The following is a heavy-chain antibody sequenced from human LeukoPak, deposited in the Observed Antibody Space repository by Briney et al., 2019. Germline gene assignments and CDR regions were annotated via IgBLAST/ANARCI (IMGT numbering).Heavy chain of an antibody. CDR2: ISYDGSNK. D-gene: IGHD1-26*01. CDR3: AKEGARARRYFDY. V-gene: IGHV3-30*18. CDR1: GFTFSSYG. Sequence: GRSLGLSCAASGFTFSSYGMHWVRQAPGKGLEWVAVISYDGSNKYYADSVKGRFTISRDNSKNTLYLQMNSLRAEDTAVYYCAKEGARARRYFDYWGQGTLVTVSS. J-gene: IGHJ4*02.